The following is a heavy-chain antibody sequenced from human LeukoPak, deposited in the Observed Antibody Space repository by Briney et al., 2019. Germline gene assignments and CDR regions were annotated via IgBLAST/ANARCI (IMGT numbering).Heavy chain of an antibody. V-gene: IGHV3-30*03. CDR3: ARVTVSADYYYGMDV. CDR1: GFTFSSYG. J-gene: IGHJ6*02. D-gene: IGHD4-17*01. CDR2: ISYDGSNK. Sequence: GRSLRLSCAASGFTFSSYGMHWVRQAPGKGLEWVAVISYDGSNKYYADSVKGRFTISRDNSKNTLYLQMNSLRAEDTAVYYCARVTVSADYYYGMDVWGQGTTVTVSS.